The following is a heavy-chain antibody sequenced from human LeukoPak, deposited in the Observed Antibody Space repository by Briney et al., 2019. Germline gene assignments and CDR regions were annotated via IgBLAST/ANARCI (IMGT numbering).Heavy chain of an antibody. V-gene: IGHV4-39*07. CDR3: ARVTGIAVAGTYY. CDR1: GGSISSSSYC. CDR2: MDDSGST. D-gene: IGHD6-19*01. J-gene: IGHJ4*02. Sequence: PSETLSLTCTVSGGSISSSSYCWGWIRQPPGKGLEWIVSMDDSGSTYYNPSLKSRVTLSVDTSKNQFSLKLSSVTAADTAVYYCARVTGIAVAGTYYWGQGTLVTVSS.